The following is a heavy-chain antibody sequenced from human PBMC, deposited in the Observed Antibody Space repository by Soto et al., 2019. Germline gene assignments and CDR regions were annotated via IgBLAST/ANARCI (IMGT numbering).Heavy chain of an antibody. CDR1: GFTFSDYY. J-gene: IGHJ6*03. Sequence: QVQLVESGGGLVQPGGSLRLSCTASGFTFSDYYMTWIRQAPGKGLESVSYISSSGTRMYYADSVKGRFTISRDNAKNQLYLERSSLRAEDTAVYYCAREYYDVMTDYYRYYYVDGWGKWITFTASS. D-gene: IGHD3-9*01. CDR3: AREYYDVMTDYYRYYYVDG. V-gene: IGHV3-11*01. CDR2: ISSSGTRM.